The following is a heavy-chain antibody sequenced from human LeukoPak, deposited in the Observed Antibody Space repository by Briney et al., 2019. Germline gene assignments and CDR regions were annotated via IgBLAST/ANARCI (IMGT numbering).Heavy chain of an antibody. D-gene: IGHD2-15*01. CDR3: AREYCSDGTCYLPGY. Sequence: PGGSLRLSCAASGFTFSSYWMSWVRQAPGTGLEWVANIKQDGSEKYYVDSVKGRFTISRDNAKNSLYLQMNSLRAEDTAVYYCAREYCSDGTCYLPGYWGQGTLVTVSS. CDR1: GFTFSSYW. V-gene: IGHV3-7*03. CDR2: IKQDGSEK. J-gene: IGHJ4*02.